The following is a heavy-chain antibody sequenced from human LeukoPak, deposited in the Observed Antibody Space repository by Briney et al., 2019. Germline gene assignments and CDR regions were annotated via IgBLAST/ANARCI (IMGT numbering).Heavy chain of an antibody. D-gene: IGHD3-3*01. Sequence: GGSLRLSCAASGFTFDDYTMHWVRQAPGKGLEWVSLISWDGGSTYYADSVKGRFTISRDNSKNSLYLQMNSLRTEDTALYYCAKEQRPYYDFWSGPALDYWGQGTLVTVSS. CDR1: GFTFDDYT. J-gene: IGHJ4*02. CDR3: AKEQRPYYDFWSGPALDY. V-gene: IGHV3-43*01. CDR2: ISWDGGST.